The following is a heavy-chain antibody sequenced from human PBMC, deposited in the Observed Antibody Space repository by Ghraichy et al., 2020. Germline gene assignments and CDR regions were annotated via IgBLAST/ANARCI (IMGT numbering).Heavy chain of an antibody. Sequence: GGSLRLSCAASGFTFSNAWMSWVRQAPGKGLEWVGRIKSKTDGGTTDYAAPVKGRFTISRDDSKNTLYLQMNSLKTEDTAVYYCTTVAPSDGVQLWLGNYYYYMDVWGKGTTVTVSS. J-gene: IGHJ6*03. CDR3: TTVAPSDGVQLWLGNYYYYMDV. V-gene: IGHV3-15*01. CDR1: GFTFSNAW. CDR2: IKSKTDGGTT. D-gene: IGHD5-18*01.